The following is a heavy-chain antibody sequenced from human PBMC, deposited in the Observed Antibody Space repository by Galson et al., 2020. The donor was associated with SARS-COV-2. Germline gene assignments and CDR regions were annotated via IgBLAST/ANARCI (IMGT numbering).Heavy chain of an antibody. D-gene: IGHD2-15*01. CDR3: ARDGSSNRAFDI. J-gene: IGHJ3*02. CDR2: IYSGGST. V-gene: IGHV3-53*01. CDR1: GFTVSSNY. Sequence: GGSLRLSCAASGFTVSSNYMSCVRQAPGKGLEWVSVIYSGGSTYYADSVKVRFTISRDNSKNTLYLQMNSLRAEDTAVYYCARDGSSNRAFDIWGQGTMVTVSS.